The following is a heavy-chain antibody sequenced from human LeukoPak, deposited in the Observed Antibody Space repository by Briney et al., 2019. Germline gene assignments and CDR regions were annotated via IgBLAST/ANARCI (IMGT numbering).Heavy chain of an antibody. CDR2: MSYIGIT. CDR1: GGSVSSSSYY. V-gene: IGHV4-39*01. J-gene: IGHJ4*02. Sequence: PSETLSLTCTVSGGSVSSSSYYWGWIRQSPGKGLEWIGSMSYIGITSYNPSLKSRATISVDTSKNQFSLMLSSVTATDTAVYYCTRLPLDYSLDHWGQGTPVSVSS. D-gene: IGHD4-11*01. CDR3: TRLPLDYSLDH.